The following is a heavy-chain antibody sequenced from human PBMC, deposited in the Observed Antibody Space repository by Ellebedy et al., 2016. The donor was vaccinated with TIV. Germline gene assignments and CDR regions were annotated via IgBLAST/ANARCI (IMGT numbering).Heavy chain of an antibody. CDR2: INHSGST. CDR3: ARRLYFGESLFYYYYYYMDV. J-gene: IGHJ6*03. Sequence: GSLRLXXAVYGGSFSGYYWSWIRQPPGKGLEWIGEINHSGSTNYNPSLKSRVTISVDTSRNQFSLKLSSVTAADTAVYYCARRLYFGESLFYYYYYYMDVWGKGTTVTVSS. D-gene: IGHD3-10*01. CDR1: GGSFSGYY. V-gene: IGHV4-34*01.